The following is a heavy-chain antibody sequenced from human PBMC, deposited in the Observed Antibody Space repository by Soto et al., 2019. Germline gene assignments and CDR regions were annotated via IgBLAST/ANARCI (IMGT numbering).Heavy chain of an antibody. D-gene: IGHD6-19*01. J-gene: IGHJ4*02. Sequence: GWSLRLSCAASGFTFSSYAMSWVRQAPGKGLEWVSAISGSGGSTYYADSVKGRFTISRDNSKNTLYLQMNSLRAEDTAVYYCAKTGPPRRYSSGWSHFDYWGQGTLVTVSS. V-gene: IGHV3-23*01. CDR1: GFTFSSYA. CDR3: AKTGPPRRYSSGWSHFDY. CDR2: ISGSGGST.